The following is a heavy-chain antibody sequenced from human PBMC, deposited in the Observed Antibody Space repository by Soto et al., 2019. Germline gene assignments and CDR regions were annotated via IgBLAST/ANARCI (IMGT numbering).Heavy chain of an antibody. J-gene: IGHJ6*02. CDR2: IYYSGST. CDR1: GGSISSGDYY. Sequence: KPSETLSLTCTVSGGSISSGDYYWSWIRQPPGKGLEWIGYIYYSGSTYYNPSLKSRVTISVDTSKNQFSLKLSSVTAADTAVYYCARVLSQELYYYYYYGMDVWGQGTTVTVSS. V-gene: IGHV4-30-4*01. D-gene: IGHD3-10*01. CDR3: ARVLSQELYYYYYYGMDV.